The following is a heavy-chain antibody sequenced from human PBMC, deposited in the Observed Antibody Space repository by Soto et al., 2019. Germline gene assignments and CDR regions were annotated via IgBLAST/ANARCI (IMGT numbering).Heavy chain of an antibody. J-gene: IGHJ6*02. V-gene: IGHV3-74*01. CDR2: IKFDGSNT. CDR3: ARGVPNYYAMDV. D-gene: IGHD3-16*01. CDR1: GFTFSSYW. Sequence: GGSLRLSCAASGFTFSSYWMHWVRQAPGKGLVWVSRIKFDGSNTDYADSVKGRFTISRDNAKNTLYLQMNSLRAEDTTLYYCARGVPNYYAMDVWGQGTTVTVSS.